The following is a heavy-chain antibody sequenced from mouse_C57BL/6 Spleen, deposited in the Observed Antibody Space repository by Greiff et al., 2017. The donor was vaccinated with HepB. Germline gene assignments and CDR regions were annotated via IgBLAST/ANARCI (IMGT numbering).Heavy chain of an antibody. CDR3: ARRGYYVGWYFDY. J-gene: IGHJ2*01. CDR2: INPNNGGT. D-gene: IGHD2-3*01. V-gene: IGHV1-26*01. Sequence: VQLQQSGPELVKPGASVKISCKASGYTFTDYYMNWVKQSHGKSLEWIGDINPNNGGTSYNQKFKGKATLTVDKSSSTAYMELRSLTSEDSAVYYCARRGYYVGWYFDYWGQGTTLTVSS. CDR1: GYTFTDYY.